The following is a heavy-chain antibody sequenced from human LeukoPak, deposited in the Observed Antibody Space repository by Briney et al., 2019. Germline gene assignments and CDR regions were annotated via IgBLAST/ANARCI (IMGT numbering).Heavy chain of an antibody. CDR1: GGSISSYY. CDR2: IYYSGST. CDR3: ARGTSVLWFGELLYGGSFDP. V-gene: IGHV4-59*01. J-gene: IGHJ5*02. D-gene: IGHD3-10*01. Sequence: PSETLSLTCTVSGGSISSYYWSWIRQPPGKGLEWIGYIYYSGSTNYNPSLKSRVTISVDTSKNQFSLKLSSVTAADTAVYYCARGTSVLWFGELLYGGSFDPWGQGTLVTVSS.